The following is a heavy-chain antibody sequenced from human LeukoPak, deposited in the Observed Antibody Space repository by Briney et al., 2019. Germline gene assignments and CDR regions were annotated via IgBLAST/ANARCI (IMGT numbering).Heavy chain of an antibody. V-gene: IGHV4-59*08. CDR1: GGSIRSYC. Sequence: SETLSLTCTVSGGSIRSYCWSWIRQPPGKGLEWIAYIYYSGSTNYNPSLKSRVTISVDTSKNQFSLMLRSVTAADTAVYYCARRYCSGGSCYSDRGAFDIWGQGTMVTVSS. D-gene: IGHD2-15*01. CDR3: ARRYCSGGSCYSDRGAFDI. CDR2: IYYSGST. J-gene: IGHJ3*02.